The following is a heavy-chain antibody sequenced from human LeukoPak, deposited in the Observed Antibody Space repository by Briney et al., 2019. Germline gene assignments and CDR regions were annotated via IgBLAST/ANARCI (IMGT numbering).Heavy chain of an antibody. CDR1: GFTVSNAW. CDR2: IKSKTDGRTT. V-gene: IGHV3-15*01. CDR3: STERNIYGYHGLDA. J-gene: IGHJ6*02. D-gene: IGHD5-18*01. Sequence: GGSLRLSCAVSGFTVSNAWMSWVRQAPGKWREWVGRIKSKTDGRTTHYAAPVKDKFTISRDESKNTLYLQMNFLTTEDTALYYRSTERNIYGYHGLDAWGQGTTVTVSS.